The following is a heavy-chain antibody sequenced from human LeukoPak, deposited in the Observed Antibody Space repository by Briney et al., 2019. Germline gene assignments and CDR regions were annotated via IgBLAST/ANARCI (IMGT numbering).Heavy chain of an antibody. V-gene: IGHV3-33*08. CDR1: GLTFSSSW. D-gene: IGHD1-26*01. CDR3: ARGRQELPDFDY. CDR2: IWYDGSNK. Sequence: GGSLRLSCAVSGLTFSSSWMDWVRQAPGKGLEWVAVIWYDGSNKYYADSVKGRFTISRDNSKNTLYLQMNSLRAEDTAVYYCARGRQELPDFDYWGQGTLVTVSS. J-gene: IGHJ4*02.